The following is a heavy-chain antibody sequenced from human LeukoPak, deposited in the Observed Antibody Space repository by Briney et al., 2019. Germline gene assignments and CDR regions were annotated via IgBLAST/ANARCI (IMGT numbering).Heavy chain of an antibody. CDR2: IYHSGNT. J-gene: IGHJ4*02. D-gene: IGHD3-22*01. Sequence: PSGTLSLTCAVSGGSISSSYWWSWVRQPPGKGLEWIGQIYHSGNTDYNPSLKSRVTISVDKSKNQFSLKLSSVTAADTAVYYCASRGGSYYYDSSGYYFLWGQGTLVTVSS. CDR1: GGSISSSYW. CDR3: ASRGGSYYYDSSGYYFL. V-gene: IGHV4-4*02.